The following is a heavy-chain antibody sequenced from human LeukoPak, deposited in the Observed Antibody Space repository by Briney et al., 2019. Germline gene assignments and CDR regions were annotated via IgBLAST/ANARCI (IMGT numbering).Heavy chain of an antibody. CDR3: ARDGRAVAGPLDY. D-gene: IGHD6-19*01. CDR2: ISYDGSNK. J-gene: IGHJ4*02. CDR1: GFTFSSYA. Sequence: PGGSLRLSCAASGFTFSSYAMHWVRQAPGKGLEWVAVISYDGSNKYYADSVKSRFTISRDNSKNTLYLQMNSLRAEDTAVYYCARDGRAVAGPLDYWGQGTLVTVSS. V-gene: IGHV3-30*04.